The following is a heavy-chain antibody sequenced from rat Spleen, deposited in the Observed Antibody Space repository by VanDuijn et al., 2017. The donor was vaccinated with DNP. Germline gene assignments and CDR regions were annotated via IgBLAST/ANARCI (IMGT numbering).Heavy chain of an antibody. V-gene: IGHV5-20*01. Sequence: EVQLVESGGGLVQPGGSLKLSCAASGFTFSDQYMAWVRQAPTKGLEWVAYIGSDGYAPYYGDSVKGRFTVSRDNARNSLHLQMNSLKSEDTATYYCARVPGYNDYWGQGVMVTVSS. CDR3: ARVPGYNDY. D-gene: IGHD1-4*01. CDR2: IGSDGYAP. CDR1: GFTFSDQY. J-gene: IGHJ2*01.